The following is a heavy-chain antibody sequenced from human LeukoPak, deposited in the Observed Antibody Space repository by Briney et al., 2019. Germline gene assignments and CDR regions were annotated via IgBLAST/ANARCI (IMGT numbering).Heavy chain of an antibody. Sequence: GGSLRLSCAASGFTVSSNYMSWVRQAPGKGLEWVSVIYSGGSTYYADSVKGRFTISRDNSKNTLYLQMSSLRAEDTAVYYCARGLYCSGGSCYSGVGFDYWGQGTLVTVSS. J-gene: IGHJ4*02. CDR1: GFTVSSNY. D-gene: IGHD2-15*01. V-gene: IGHV3-66*01. CDR2: IYSGGST. CDR3: ARGLYCSGGSCYSGVGFDY.